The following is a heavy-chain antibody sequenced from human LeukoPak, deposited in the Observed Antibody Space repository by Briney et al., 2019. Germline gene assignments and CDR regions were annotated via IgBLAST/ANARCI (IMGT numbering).Heavy chain of an antibody. CDR1: GFTFSSYG. CDR3: ARDTLDAFDI. V-gene: IGHV3-33*01. Sequence: PGGSLRLSCAASGFTFSSYGKHWVRQAPGKGLEWVAVIWYDGSNKYYADSAKGRFTISRDNSKNTLYLQMNSLRAEDTAVYYCARDTLDAFDIWGQGTMVTVSS. CDR2: IWYDGSNK. J-gene: IGHJ3*02.